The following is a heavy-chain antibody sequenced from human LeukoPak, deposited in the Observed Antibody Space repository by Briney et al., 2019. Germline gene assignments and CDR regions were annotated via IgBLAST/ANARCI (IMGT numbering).Heavy chain of an antibody. CDR1: GGSISSYY. D-gene: IGHD6-19*01. CDR3: ARDLGKYSSGWYGAFDI. CDR2: IYYSGST. V-gene: IGHV4-59*12. J-gene: IGHJ3*02. Sequence: SETLSLTCTVSGGSISSYYWSWIRQPPGKGLEWIGYIYYSGSTNYNPSLKSRVTISADTSKNQFSLKLSSVTAADTAVYYCARDLGKYSSGWYGAFDIWGQGTMVTVSS.